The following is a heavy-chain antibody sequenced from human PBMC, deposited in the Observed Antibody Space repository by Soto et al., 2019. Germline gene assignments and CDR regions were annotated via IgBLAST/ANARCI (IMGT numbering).Heavy chain of an antibody. J-gene: IGHJ6*02. D-gene: IGHD3-22*01. CDR2: IDPSDSYT. V-gene: IGHV5-10-1*01. Sequence: PGESLKISCKGSGYSFTIYWISWVRQMPGKGLEWMGRIDPSDSYTNYSPSFQGHVTISADKSISTAYLQWSSLKASDTAMYYCARLGYYYDSSGYYYYYYYGMDVWGQGTTVTVSS. CDR3: ARLGYYYDSSGYYYYYYYGMDV. CDR1: GYSFTIYW.